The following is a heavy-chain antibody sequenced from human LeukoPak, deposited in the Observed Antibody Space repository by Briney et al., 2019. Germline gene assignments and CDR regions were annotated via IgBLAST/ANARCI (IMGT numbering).Heavy chain of an antibody. CDR3: ARYRAKRVVRPYYYYGMDV. D-gene: IGHD3-10*01. CDR1: GYTFTSYD. Sequence: GASVKVSCKASGYTFTSYDINWVRQATGQGLEWMGWMNPNSGNTGYAQKFQGRVTMTRNTSISTAYMELSSLRSEDTAVYYCARYRAKRVVRPYYYYGMDVWGQGTTVTVSS. CDR2: MNPNSGNT. J-gene: IGHJ6*02. V-gene: IGHV1-8*01.